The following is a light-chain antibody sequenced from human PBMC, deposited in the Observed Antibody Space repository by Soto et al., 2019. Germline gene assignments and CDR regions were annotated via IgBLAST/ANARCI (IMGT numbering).Light chain of an antibody. J-gene: IGLJ2*01. CDR2: DVT. V-gene: IGLV2-14*01. CDR3: SSYTSSSTLV. CDR1: SSDVGAYNY. Sequence: QSVLTQPASVSASPGQSITISCTGTSSDVGAYNYVSWYQQHPGKAPKCMIYDVTNRPSGVSNRFSGSKSGNTASLTISGLQAEDEADYYCSSYTSSSTLVFGGGTKVTVL.